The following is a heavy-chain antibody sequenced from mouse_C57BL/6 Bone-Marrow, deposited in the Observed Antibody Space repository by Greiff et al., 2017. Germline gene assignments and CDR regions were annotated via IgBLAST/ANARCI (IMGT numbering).Heavy chain of an antibody. CDR1: GFSLTSYG. Sequence: QVQLKESGPGLVAPSQSLSITCTVSGFSLTSYGVHWVRQPPGKGLEWLVVIWSDGSTTYNSALKSRLSISKDNSKSQVFLKMNSLQTDDTAMYYCARPFYDYDGWVAYWGQGTLVTVSA. J-gene: IGHJ3*01. CDR3: ARPFYDYDGWVAY. V-gene: IGHV2-6*03. CDR2: IWSDGST. D-gene: IGHD2-4*01.